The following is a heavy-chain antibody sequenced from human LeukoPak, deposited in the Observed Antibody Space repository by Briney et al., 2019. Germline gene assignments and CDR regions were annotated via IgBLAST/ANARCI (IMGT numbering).Heavy chain of an antibody. CDR3: AREYDSSGYYYLNWFDP. D-gene: IGHD3-22*01. CDR1: GDAFSNYA. Sequence: SVKVSCKASGDAFSNYAISWVRQAPGQGLEWLGAIIPVFGPANYAQNFQGRLTITADESTRTAYMELSSLRSEDTAVYYCAREYDSSGYYYLNWFDPWGQGTLVTVSS. V-gene: IGHV1-69*13. J-gene: IGHJ5*02. CDR2: IIPVFGPA.